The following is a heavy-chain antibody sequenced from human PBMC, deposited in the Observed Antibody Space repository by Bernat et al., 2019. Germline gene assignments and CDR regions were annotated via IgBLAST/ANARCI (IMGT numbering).Heavy chain of an antibody. CDR3: AREAYCSSTSCFYFDY. CDR1: GGSISSFY. V-gene: IGHV4-59*01. J-gene: IGHJ4*02. Sequence: QVRLQESGPGLVKPSETLSLTCTVSGGSISSFYWSWIRQPPGKGLEWIGYIYYSGSTNYNPSLKSRVTISVDTSKNQFSLKLSSVTAADTAVYYCAREAYCSSTSCFYFDYWGQGTLVTVSS. CDR2: IYYSGST. D-gene: IGHD2-2*01.